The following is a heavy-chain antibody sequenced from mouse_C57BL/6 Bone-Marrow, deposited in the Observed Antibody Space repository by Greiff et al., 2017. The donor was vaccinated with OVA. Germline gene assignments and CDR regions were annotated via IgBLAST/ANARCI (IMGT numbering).Heavy chain of an antibody. V-gene: IGHV1-64*01. D-gene: IGHD2-4*01. J-gene: IGHJ3*01. Sequence: VQLQQPGAELVKPGASVKLSCKASGYTFTSYWMHWVKQRPGQGLEWIGMIHPSSGSTNYNEKFKSKATLTVDKSSSTAYMQLSSLTSEDSAVYYCARERLGYDNDGVWFDYWGQGTLVTVSA. CDR3: ARERLGYDNDGVWFDY. CDR2: IHPSSGST. CDR1: GYTFTSYW.